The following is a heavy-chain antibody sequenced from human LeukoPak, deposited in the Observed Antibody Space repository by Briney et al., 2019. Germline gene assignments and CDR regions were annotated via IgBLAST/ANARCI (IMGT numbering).Heavy chain of an antibody. CDR3: ARGSDFWSGYDYYYYYMDV. CDR2: IYYSGSA. D-gene: IGHD3-3*01. CDR1: GGSISSYY. Sequence: SETLSLTCTVSGGSISSYYWSWIRQPPGKGLEWIGYIYYSGSANYNPSLKSRVTISVDTSKNQFSLKLSSVTAADTAVYYCARGSDFWSGYDYYYYYMDVWGKGTTVTVSS. V-gene: IGHV4-59*01. J-gene: IGHJ6*03.